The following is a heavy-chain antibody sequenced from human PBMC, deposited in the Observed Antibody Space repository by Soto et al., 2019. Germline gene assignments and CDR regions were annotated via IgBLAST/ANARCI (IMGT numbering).Heavy chain of an antibody. J-gene: IGHJ3*02. CDR2: ICADGGKT. CDR3: AKLLGYCSATTCAAVVDI. Sequence: EVQLLESGGGLVQPGGALRLSCAASGVTFSSYAMSWVRQVPGKGLEWVAVICADGGKTYHADSVKGRFSISRDKSTSTLFLQINSLRAEETAVYYFAKLLGYCSATTCAAVVDIWGHGTVVTVSS. V-gene: IGHV3-23*01. CDR1: GVTFSSYA. D-gene: IGHD2-15*01.